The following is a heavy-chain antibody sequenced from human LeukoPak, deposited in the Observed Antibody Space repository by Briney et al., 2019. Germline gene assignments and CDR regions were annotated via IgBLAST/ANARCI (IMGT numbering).Heavy chain of an antibody. Sequence: GGSLRLSCAASGFTFSNYWMHWVRQAPGKGLEWVSSISSSSSYIYYADSVKGRFTISRDNAKNSLYLQMNSLRAEDTAVYYCARMRYSSGWSDAFDIWGQGTMVTVSS. J-gene: IGHJ3*02. CDR2: ISSSSSYI. D-gene: IGHD6-19*01. V-gene: IGHV3-21*01. CDR3: ARMRYSSGWSDAFDI. CDR1: GFTFSNYW.